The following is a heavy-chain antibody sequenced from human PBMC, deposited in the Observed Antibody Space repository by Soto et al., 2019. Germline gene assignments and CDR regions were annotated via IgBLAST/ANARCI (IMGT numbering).Heavy chain of an antibody. D-gene: IGHD1-26*01. CDR3: AREIGGADAFDI. CDR1: GGSVSSGSYY. V-gene: IGHV4-61*01. Sequence: QVQLQESGPGLVKPSETLSLTCTVSGGSVSSGSYYWSWIRQPPGKGLEWIGYIYYSGSTNYNPSLKSRGTISVDTSKNQFSLKLSSVTAADTAVYYCAREIGGADAFDIWGQGTMVTVSS. CDR2: IYYSGST. J-gene: IGHJ3*02.